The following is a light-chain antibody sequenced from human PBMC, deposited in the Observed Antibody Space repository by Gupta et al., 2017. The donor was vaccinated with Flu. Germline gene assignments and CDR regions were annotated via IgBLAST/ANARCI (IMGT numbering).Light chain of an antibody. J-gene: IGKJ2*01. CDR1: QSISSS. V-gene: IGKV1-39*01. CDR3: QQTDHALNT. CDR2: GAF. Sequence: PSSLSASVGDRVTITCRASQSISSSLNWFQQKPGTAPQLLIFGAFRLQSGVPSRFSGSGSGTDFTLTISSLQPEDFATYFCQQTDHALNTFGQGTKLEI.